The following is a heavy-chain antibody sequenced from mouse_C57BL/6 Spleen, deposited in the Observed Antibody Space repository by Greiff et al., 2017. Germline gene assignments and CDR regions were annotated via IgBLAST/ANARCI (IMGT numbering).Heavy chain of an antibody. Sequence: EVQLVESGGGLVKPGGSLKLSCAASGFTFSDYGMHWVRQAPEKGLEWVAYISSGSSTIYYADTVKGRFTISRDNANNTLFLQMTSLRSEDAAMYYCGRPDYDPWFAYWGQGTLVTVSA. CDR1: GFTFSDYG. D-gene: IGHD2-4*01. V-gene: IGHV5-17*01. CDR2: ISSGSSTI. CDR3: GRPDYDPWFAY. J-gene: IGHJ3*01.